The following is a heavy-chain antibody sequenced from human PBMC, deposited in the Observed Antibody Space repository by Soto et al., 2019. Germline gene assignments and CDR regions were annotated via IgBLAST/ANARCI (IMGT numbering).Heavy chain of an antibody. J-gene: IGHJ4*02. CDR3: ARASGSYIDY. Sequence: QVQLQESGPGLVKPSETLSLTCTVSGGSISSYYWSWIRQPPGKGLEWIGYIYYSGRTNYNPSLKSRVTISVDTSKTQVSRKLSSVTAADTAVYYCARASGSYIDYWGQGTLVTVAS. D-gene: IGHD2-15*01. CDR1: GGSISSYY. CDR2: IYYSGRT. V-gene: IGHV4-59*01.